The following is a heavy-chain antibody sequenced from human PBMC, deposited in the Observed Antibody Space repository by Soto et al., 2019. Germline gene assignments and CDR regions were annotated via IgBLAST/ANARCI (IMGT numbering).Heavy chain of an antibody. CDR1: GGSISSYW. V-gene: IGHV4-59*01. CDR3: ARDTHYYDSGSWEDLFDS. J-gene: IGHJ3*02. CDR2: IYYTGST. Sequence: SETLSLTCTVSGGSISSYWWSWIRQPPGKGLEWIGHIYYTGSTNNNPSLKSRVTISVDTSNNQFSLKLSSVTAADTAVYYCARDTHYYDSGSWEDLFDSWGQGTMVTVSS. D-gene: IGHD3-10*01.